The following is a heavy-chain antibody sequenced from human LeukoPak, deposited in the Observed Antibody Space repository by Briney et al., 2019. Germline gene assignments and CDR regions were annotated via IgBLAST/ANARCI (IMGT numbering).Heavy chain of an antibody. CDR2: IWYDGSNK. J-gene: IGHJ6*02. V-gene: IGHV3-33*08. CDR3: ARDRSSSWYSLSYYYYGMDV. Sequence: PGGSLRLSCAASGFTFSSYAMSWVRQAPGKGLEWVAVIWYDGSNKYYADSVKGRFTISRDNSKNTLYLQMNSLRAEDTAVYYCARDRSSSWYSLSYYYYGMDVWGQETTVTVSS. D-gene: IGHD6-13*01. CDR1: GFTFSSYA.